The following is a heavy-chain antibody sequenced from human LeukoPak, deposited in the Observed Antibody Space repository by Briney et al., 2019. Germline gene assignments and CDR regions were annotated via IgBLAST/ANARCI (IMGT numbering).Heavy chain of an antibody. J-gene: IGHJ4*02. CDR2: ITASGTAM. V-gene: IGHV3-48*02. Sequence: PGGSLRLSCAASGFTFSSYSMNWVRQAPGKGLEWVSHITASGTAMFYADSVKGRFTISRDNAKNSLYLQMNSLRDEDTAVYYCAGSGSYRSDYWGQGTLVTVSS. CDR1: GFTFSSYS. D-gene: IGHD1-26*01. CDR3: AGSGSYRSDY.